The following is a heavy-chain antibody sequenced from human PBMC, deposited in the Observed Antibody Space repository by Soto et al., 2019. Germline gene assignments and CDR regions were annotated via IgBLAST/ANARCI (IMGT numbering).Heavy chain of an antibody. CDR3: TTHRGMQLWLPYFDS. J-gene: IGHJ4*02. Sequence: QVQLVESGGGVVQSGGSLRLSCAASGLSFSEYGLHWVRQAPGKGPEWVAGISSHGSDTYYADFVQGRFIISRDNFRNTLFLQMYRLRVDDTAVYYCTTHRGMQLWLPYFDSWGQGTQVTVSS. CDR1: GLSFSEYG. D-gene: IGHD5-18*01. V-gene: IGHV3-30*03. CDR2: ISSHGSDT.